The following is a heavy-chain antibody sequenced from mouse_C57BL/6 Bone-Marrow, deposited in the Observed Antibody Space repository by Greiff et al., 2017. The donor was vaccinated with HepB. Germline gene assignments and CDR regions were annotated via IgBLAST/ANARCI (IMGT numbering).Heavy chain of an antibody. Sequence: QVQLKESGAELVRPGTSVKVSCKASGYAFTNYLIEWVKQRPGQGLEWIGVINPGRGGTNYNEKFKGKATLTADKSSSTAYMQLSSLPSEDSAVYFCARSGDYGRGAWFAYWGQGTLVTVSA. D-gene: IGHD2-4*01. J-gene: IGHJ3*01. V-gene: IGHV1-54*01. CDR3: ARSGDYGRGAWFAY. CDR2: INPGRGGT. CDR1: GYAFTNYL.